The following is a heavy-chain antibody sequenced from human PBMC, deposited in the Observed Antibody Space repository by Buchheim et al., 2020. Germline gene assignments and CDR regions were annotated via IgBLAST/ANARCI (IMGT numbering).Heavy chain of an antibody. V-gene: IGHV3-23*04. CDR3: AKSRDGYPNFDY. CDR1: VFSFFCFA. D-gene: IGHD5-24*01. CDR2: ISGSGGST. J-gene: IGHJ4*02. Sequence: EVQLVESGGGLLQPGGSLRLSCAASVFSFFCFALCWVRQAPGKGLEWVSAISGSGGSTYYADSVKGRLTISRENSTHTLYLQMNSLRAEDTAVYYCAKSRDGYPNFDYWGQGTL.